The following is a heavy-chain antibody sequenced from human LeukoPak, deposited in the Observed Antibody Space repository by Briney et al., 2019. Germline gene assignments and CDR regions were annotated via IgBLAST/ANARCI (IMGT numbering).Heavy chain of an antibody. D-gene: IGHD3-16*02. CDR2: ISYDGSNK. CDR3: ASGGGITFGGIIAPGY. CDR1: GFTFSRNA. J-gene: IGHJ4*02. Sequence: GGSLRLSCAASGFTFSRNAMHWVRQAPGKGLEWVALISYDGSNKYYADSMEGRFTISRDNSKNTLYLQMNSLRAEDTSVYYCASGGGITFGGIIAPGYCGQGTLVTVSS. V-gene: IGHV3-30-3*01.